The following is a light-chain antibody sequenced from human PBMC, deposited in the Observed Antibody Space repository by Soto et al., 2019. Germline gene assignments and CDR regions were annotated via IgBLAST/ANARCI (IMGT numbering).Light chain of an antibody. Sequence: QSVLTQPASVSGSPRQSITISCTGASSDVGGYTYVSWYQQHPGKAPKLMIYEVNNRPSGVSNRFSGSKSGNTASLTISGLQAEDEADYYCSSYTSSGTLYVFRTGTKVTVL. J-gene: IGLJ1*01. V-gene: IGLV2-14*01. CDR1: SSDVGGYTY. CDR3: SSYTSSGTLYV. CDR2: EVN.